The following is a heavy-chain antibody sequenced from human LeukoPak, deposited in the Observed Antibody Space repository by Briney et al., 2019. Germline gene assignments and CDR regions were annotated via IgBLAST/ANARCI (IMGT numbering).Heavy chain of an antibody. D-gene: IGHD3-22*01. CDR1: GFTVSSTY. Sequence: GGSLRLSCAASGFTVSSTYMSWVRQAPGKGLEWVSALYSGDTTYYANSVKGRFTISRDNSKNTLYLQMNSLRAEDTAVYYCVITMIDGSFDYWGQGTLVTVSS. CDR2: LYSGDTT. V-gene: IGHV3-66*01. CDR3: VITMIDGSFDY. J-gene: IGHJ4*02.